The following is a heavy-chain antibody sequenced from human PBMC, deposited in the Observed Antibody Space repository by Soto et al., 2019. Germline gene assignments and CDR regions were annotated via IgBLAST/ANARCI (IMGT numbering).Heavy chain of an antibody. D-gene: IGHD5-18*01. CDR1: GGSISSSCNY. CDR2: IYYSGST. Sequence: LQLQESGPGLVKPSETLSLTCTVSGGSISSSCNYWGWIRQPPGKGLEWIGSIYYSGSTYYNPSLRSRVSTTVDTYKNQLLLRLSSVTAADKAVYYFARHYGYEVFYYWGQGTLVTVSS. CDR3: ARHYGYEVFYY. J-gene: IGHJ4*02. V-gene: IGHV4-39*01.